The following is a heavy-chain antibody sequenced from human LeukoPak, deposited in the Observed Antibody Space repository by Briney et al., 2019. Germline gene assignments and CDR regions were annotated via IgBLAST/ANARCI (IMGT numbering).Heavy chain of an antibody. CDR3: ARESSRNAFDI. CDR2: IYYSGST. CDR1: GGSPRSYY. V-gene: IGHV4-59*01. J-gene: IGHJ3*02. Sequence: SETLSLTCTVSGGSPRSYYWSWIRQPPGKGLEWIGYIYYSGSTNYNPSLNSRVTISVDTSKNQFSLKLSSVTAADTAVYYCARESSRNAFDIWGQGTMVTVSS.